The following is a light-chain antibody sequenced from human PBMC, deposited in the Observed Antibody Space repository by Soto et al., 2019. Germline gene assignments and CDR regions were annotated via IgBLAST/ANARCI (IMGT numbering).Light chain of an antibody. J-gene: IGKJ1*01. CDR3: QQYASSPWT. CDR2: GAS. CDR1: QSVSSSL. V-gene: IGKV3-20*01. Sequence: EIVLTQSPGTLSLSPGERATLSCKASQSVSSSLLAWYQQKPGQAPRLLIYGASTRATDIPDRFSGSGSVTDFTLTISRVEPEDFAEYHCQQYASSPWTFGQGTTVEIK.